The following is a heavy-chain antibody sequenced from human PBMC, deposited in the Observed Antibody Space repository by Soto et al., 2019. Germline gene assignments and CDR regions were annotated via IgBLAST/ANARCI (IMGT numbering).Heavy chain of an antibody. J-gene: IGHJ4*02. CDR3: ASQHYYDSSGYYVVY. V-gene: IGHV4-59*04. CDR2: SYYSGST. D-gene: IGHD3-22*01. CDR1: GGSISSYY. Sequence: SETLSLTCTVSGGSISSYYWSWIRQPPGKGLEWIGYSYYSGSTYYDSSLKSRVTISVDTSKNQFSLKLSSVTAADTAVYYCASQHYYDSSGYYVVYWGQGTLVTVSS.